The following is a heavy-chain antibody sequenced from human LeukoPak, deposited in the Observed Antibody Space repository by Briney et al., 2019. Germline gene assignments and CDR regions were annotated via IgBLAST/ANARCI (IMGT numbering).Heavy chain of an antibody. CDR2: IYTSGST. CDR3: ARVDYYGSGVKNWFDP. CDR1: GGSISSYY. D-gene: IGHD3-10*01. V-gene: IGHV4-4*07. J-gene: IGHJ5*02. Sequence: PSETLSLTCTVSGGSISSYYWSWIRQPAGKGLEWIGRIYTSGSTNYNPSLKSRVTMSVDTSKNQFSLKLSSVTAADTAVYYCARVDYYGSGVKNWFDPWGQGTLVTVSS.